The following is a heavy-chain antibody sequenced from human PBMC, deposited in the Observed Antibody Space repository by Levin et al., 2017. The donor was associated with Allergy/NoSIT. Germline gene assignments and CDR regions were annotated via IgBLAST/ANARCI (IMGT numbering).Heavy chain of an antibody. CDR1: GFTFSSYS. V-gene: IGHV3-30*03. Sequence: GESLKISCAASGFTFSSYSLHWVRHAPGKGLEWVAAILYDGSNKYYADSVKARFTISRDNSKNMMYLQMNSLRPEDTSMYYCARDPRSYGGNSVIWYFDLWGRGTLVTVSS. J-gene: IGHJ2*01. CDR3: ARDPRSYGGNSVIWYFDL. CDR2: ILYDGSNK. D-gene: IGHD4-23*01.